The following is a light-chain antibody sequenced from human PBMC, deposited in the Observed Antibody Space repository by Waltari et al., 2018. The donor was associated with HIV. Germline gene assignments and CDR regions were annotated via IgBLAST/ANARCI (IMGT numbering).Light chain of an antibody. J-gene: IGKJ2*01. CDR2: KTS. CDR3: QQYSSFPIT. V-gene: IGKV1-5*03. CDR1: HNVGTW. Sequence: DIQMTQSPSTLSASIGDRVSITCRASHNVGTWLAWYQQKPGKAPSLLISKTSTLESGVPTNFSGSGSGTYFTLTISALRPYDFASYFCQQYSSFPITFGQGTKL.